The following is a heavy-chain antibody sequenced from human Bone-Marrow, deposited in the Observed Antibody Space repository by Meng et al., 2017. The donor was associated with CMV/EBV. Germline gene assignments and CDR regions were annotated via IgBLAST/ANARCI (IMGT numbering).Heavy chain of an antibody. D-gene: IGHD3-3*01. V-gene: IGHV3-23*01. CDR2: ISGDAGIT. CDR1: GFTFSTYA. J-gene: IGHJ4*02. Sequence: GESLKISCAASGFTFSTYAMTWVRQAPGKGLEWVSLISGDAGITYYANSLKGRFIISRDNSKNTLYLQLNSLRAEDTAVYYCAKDQNVLRFLEWLVGRDYWEQGTLVTVSS. CDR3: AKDQNVLRFLEWLVGRDY.